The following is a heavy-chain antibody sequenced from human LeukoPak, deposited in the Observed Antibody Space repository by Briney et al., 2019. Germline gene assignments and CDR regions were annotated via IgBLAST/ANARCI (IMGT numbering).Heavy chain of an antibody. CDR1: AGSISSSNYY. V-gene: IGHV4-39*07. D-gene: IGHD2/OR15-2a*01. CDR2: IYYSGST. Sequence: PSETLSLTCTVSAGSISSSNYYWGWIRQPPGKGLEWIGSIYYSGSTYYNPSLKSRVTISVDTSKNQFSLKLSSVTAADTAVYYCARCKSHVDYWGQGTLVTVSS. CDR3: ARCKSHVDY. J-gene: IGHJ4*02.